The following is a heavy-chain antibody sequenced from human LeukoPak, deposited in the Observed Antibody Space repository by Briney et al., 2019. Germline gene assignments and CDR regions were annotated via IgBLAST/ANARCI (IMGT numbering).Heavy chain of an antibody. Sequence: GGSLRLSCAASGFTFSSYAMSWVRQAPGKGLEWVSAISGSGGSTYYADSVKGRFTISRDNSKNTLYLQMNSLRAEDTAVYYCARVGRFLEWLPYYYYYGMDVWGQGTTVTVSS. V-gene: IGHV3-23*01. CDR2: ISGSGGST. D-gene: IGHD3-3*01. CDR1: GFTFSSYA. J-gene: IGHJ6*02. CDR3: ARVGRFLEWLPYYYYYGMDV.